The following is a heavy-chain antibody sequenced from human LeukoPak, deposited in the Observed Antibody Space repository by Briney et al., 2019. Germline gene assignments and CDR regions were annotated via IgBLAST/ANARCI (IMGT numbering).Heavy chain of an antibody. CDR2: ISAYNGNT. Sequence: ASVKVSCKASGYTFTSYGISWVRQAPGQGLEWMGWISAYNGNTNYAQKLQGRVTMTTDTSTSTAYMELRSLRSDDTAVYYCARDLKRGYSIGRYSWGTGSSNDYWGQGTLVTVSS. CDR1: GYTFTSYG. J-gene: IGHJ4*02. CDR3: ARDLKRGYSIGRYSWGTGSSNDY. V-gene: IGHV1-18*01. D-gene: IGHD6-19*01.